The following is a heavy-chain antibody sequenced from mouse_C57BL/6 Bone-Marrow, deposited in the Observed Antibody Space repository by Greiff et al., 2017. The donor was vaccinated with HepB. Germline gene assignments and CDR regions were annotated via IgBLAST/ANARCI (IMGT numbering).Heavy chain of an antibody. CDR2: IDPSDSYT. V-gene: IGHV1-50*01. CDR1: GYTFTSYW. CDR3: ARGEDGYWYFDV. D-gene: IGHD2-3*01. Sequence: QSCKASGYTFTSYWMQWVKQRPGQGLEWIGEIDPSDSYTNYNQKFKGKATLTVDTSSSTAYMQLSSLTSEDSAVYYCARGEDGYWYFDVWGRGTTVTVSS. J-gene: IGHJ1*03.